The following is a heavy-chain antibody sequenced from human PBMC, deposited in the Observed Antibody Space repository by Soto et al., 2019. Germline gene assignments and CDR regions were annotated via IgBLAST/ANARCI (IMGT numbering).Heavy chain of an antibody. V-gene: IGHV6-1*01. Sequence: PSQILSLTCAISGDSVSSNSAAWNWIRLSPSRGLEWLARTYYRSRWYNDYAVSVRSRITVNPDTSKNQFSLQLTSVTPEDTAVYYCAGTTSHQWYYMDVWGKGTTVTSP. D-gene: IGHD1-7*01. J-gene: IGHJ6*03. CDR2: TYYRSRWYN. CDR1: GDSVSSNSAA. CDR3: AGTTSHQWYYMDV.